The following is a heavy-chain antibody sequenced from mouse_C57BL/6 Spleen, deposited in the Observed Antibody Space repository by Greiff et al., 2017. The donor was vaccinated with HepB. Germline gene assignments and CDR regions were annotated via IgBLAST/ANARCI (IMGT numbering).Heavy chain of an antibody. CDR3: ARGGDGAMDY. V-gene: IGHV1-22*01. D-gene: IGHD3-3*01. J-gene: IGHJ4*01. CDR2: INPNNGGT. Sequence: EVQLVESGPELVKPGASVKMSCKASGYTFTDYNMHWVKQSHGKSLQWIGYINPNNGGTSYNQKFKGKATLTVNKSSSTAYMELRSLTSEDSAVYYCARGGDGAMDYWGQGTSVTVSS. CDR1: GYTFTDYN.